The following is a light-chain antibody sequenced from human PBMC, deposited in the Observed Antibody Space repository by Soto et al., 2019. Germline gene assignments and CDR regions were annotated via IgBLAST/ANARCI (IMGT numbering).Light chain of an antibody. Sequence: EIVMTQSPLSLSVTPGEPASISCRSSQSLLHSNGYNYFDWYPQKPGQSPQLLIYWGSNRASGVPDRFSGSGSGTDFTLKISRVEAEDVGVYYCMQALQTPPYTFGQGTKLEIK. CDR1: QSLLHSNGYNY. CDR3: MQALQTPPYT. J-gene: IGKJ2*01. CDR2: WGS. V-gene: IGKV2-28*01.